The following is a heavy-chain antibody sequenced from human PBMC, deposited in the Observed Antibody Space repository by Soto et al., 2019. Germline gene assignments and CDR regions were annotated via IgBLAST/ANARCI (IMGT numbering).Heavy chain of an antibody. Sequence: VSVKVCCKASGYTFTSYYMRWARPAHRQGLEWMGWISGYNGNTKYAQKVQGRVTMTTDTSTSTAYMELRSLRSDDTAVYYCARDNYDILTGLDAFDIWGQGTMVTVSS. CDR2: ISGYNGNT. V-gene: IGHV1-18*04. J-gene: IGHJ3*02. CDR3: ARDNYDILTGLDAFDI. CDR1: GYTFTSYY. D-gene: IGHD3-9*01.